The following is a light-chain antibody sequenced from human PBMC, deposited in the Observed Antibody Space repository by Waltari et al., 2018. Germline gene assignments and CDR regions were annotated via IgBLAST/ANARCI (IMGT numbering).Light chain of an antibody. CDR1: SSDVGGYNY. J-gene: IGLJ2*01. V-gene: IGLV2-8*01. Sequence: QSALTQPPSASGSPGQSVAISCTGTSSDVGGYNYVSWYQQHPGKAPKLIIYEVSQRPSGVPDRFSGSKSGNTASLTVSGLQADDEADFYCSSYAGSNDPVVFGGGTKLTVL. CDR2: EVS. CDR3: SSYAGSNDPVV.